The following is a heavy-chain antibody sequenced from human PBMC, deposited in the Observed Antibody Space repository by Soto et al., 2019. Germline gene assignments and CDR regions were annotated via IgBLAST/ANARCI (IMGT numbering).Heavy chain of an antibody. D-gene: IGHD3-22*01. CDR1: GGSLSGYY. V-gene: IGHV4-34*01. J-gene: IGHJ3*01. Sequence: SETLSLTCAVYGGSLSGYYWTWIRQPPGKGLEWIGEINPGGITNYNPSVKSRLTISLDTSQKQVYLELTSVSAADPAVYYCARRECGYYYVGASELCGQGTMVTVSS. CDR3: ARRECGYYYVGASEL. CDR2: INPGGIT.